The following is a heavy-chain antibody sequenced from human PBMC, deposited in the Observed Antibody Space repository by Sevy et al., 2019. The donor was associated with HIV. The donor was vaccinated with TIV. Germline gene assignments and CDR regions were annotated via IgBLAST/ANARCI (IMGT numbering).Heavy chain of an antibody. D-gene: IGHD2-21*02. CDR1: GYTFTSYG. Sequence: ASVKVSCKASGYTFTSYGISWVRQAPGQGLEWMGWISAYNGNTNYAQKLQGRLTMTTDTSTRTAYMELRSLRSDDTAVYYCARDLGGYCGNSIDYWGQGTLVTVSS. CDR3: ARDLGGYCGNSIDY. J-gene: IGHJ4*02. V-gene: IGHV1-18*01. CDR2: ISAYNGNT.